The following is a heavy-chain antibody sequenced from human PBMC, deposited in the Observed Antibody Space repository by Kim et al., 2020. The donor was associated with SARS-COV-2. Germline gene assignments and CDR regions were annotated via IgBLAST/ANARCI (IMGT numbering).Heavy chain of an antibody. V-gene: IGHV3-53*01. Sequence: GGSLRLSCAASGFTVSSNYMSWVRQAPGKGLEWVSVIYSGGSTYYADSVKGRFTISRDNSKNTLYLQMNSLRAEDTAVYYCARSYSSSWYSDYYYGMDVWGQGTTVTVSS. CDR1: GFTVSSNY. J-gene: IGHJ6*02. D-gene: IGHD6-13*01. CDR3: ARSYSSSWYSDYYYGMDV. CDR2: IYSGGST.